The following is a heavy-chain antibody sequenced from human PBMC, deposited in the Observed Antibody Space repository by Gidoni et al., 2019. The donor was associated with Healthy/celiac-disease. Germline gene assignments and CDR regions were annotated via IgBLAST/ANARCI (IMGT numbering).Heavy chain of an antibody. CDR3: ARASGLSYGMDV. J-gene: IGHJ6*02. CDR2: INGDGSST. V-gene: IGHV3-74*01. D-gene: IGHD3-10*01. Sequence: EVQLVESGGGLVQPGGSLRLSCAASGFTFSRYWMHWVRQAPGKGLVWVSRINGDGSSTSYADSVKGRFTISRDNAKNTLYLQMNSLRAEDTAVYYCARASGLSYGMDVWGQGTTVTVSS. CDR1: GFTFSRYW.